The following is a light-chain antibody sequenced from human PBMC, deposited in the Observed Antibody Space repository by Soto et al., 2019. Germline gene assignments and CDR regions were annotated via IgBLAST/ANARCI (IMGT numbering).Light chain of an antibody. CDR1: QSVSSN. Sequence: EIVMTQSPDTLSVSPGERATLSCRASQSVSSNLAWYQQKPGQAPRLLIYGASTRATGFPARFSGSGSGTEFTLTISSLQSEDFAVYYCHHYNSSPYTFGQGTKVEIK. V-gene: IGKV3-15*01. CDR2: GAS. J-gene: IGKJ2*01. CDR3: HHYNSSPYT.